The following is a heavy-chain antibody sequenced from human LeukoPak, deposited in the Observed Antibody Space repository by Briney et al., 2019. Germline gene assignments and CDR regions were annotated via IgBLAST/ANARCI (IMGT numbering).Heavy chain of an antibody. J-gene: IGHJ3*02. CDR1: GFTFSSYG. CDR2: IWYDGSNK. Sequence: QTGGSLRLSCAASGFTFSSYGMHWVRQAPGKGLEWVAVIWYDGSNKYYADSVKGRFTISRDNSKNTLYLHMNSLRAEDTAAYYCAKDRSSWIQLWSTSDAFDIWGQGTMVTVSS. CDR3: AKDRSSWIQLWSTSDAFDI. D-gene: IGHD5-18*01. V-gene: IGHV3-33*06.